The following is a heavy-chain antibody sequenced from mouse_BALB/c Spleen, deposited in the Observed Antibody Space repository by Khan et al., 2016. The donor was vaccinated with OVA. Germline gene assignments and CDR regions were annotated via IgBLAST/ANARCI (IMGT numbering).Heavy chain of an antibody. CDR1: GYTFSSYW. Sequence: QVQLKQSGAELMKPGASVKISCKATGYTFSSYWIEWVKQRPGHGLEWIGEILPGSGSNNYNEKFKGKATFTADTSSNTAYMQLSSLKSEDSAVYYGTRGTYYSSGSWFGYWGQGTLVTVST. D-gene: IGHD1-1*01. CDR2: ILPGSGSN. CDR3: TRGTYYSSGSWFGY. V-gene: IGHV1-9*01. J-gene: IGHJ3*01.